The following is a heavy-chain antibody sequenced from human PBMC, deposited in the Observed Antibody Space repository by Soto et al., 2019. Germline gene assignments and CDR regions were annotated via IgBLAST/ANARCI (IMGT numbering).Heavy chain of an antibody. D-gene: IGHD7-27*01. Sequence: EVQLVESGGGLVQPGGSLRLSCAASGFTFGTYWMTWVRQAPGKGLECVGNIKPDGSERYYVDSVKGRFTISRDNVKSSLYLHMTSLRAEDTAVYYCATDLNWEQYWGQGTLVTVTS. J-gene: IGHJ4*02. CDR2: IKPDGSER. CDR3: ATDLNWEQY. V-gene: IGHV3-7*04. CDR1: GFTFGTYW.